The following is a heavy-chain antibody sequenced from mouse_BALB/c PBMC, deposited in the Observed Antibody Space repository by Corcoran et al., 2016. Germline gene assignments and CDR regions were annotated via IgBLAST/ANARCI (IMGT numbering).Heavy chain of an antibody. V-gene: IGHV3-6*02. CDR2: ISYDGSN. CDR3: ARAGDGYYWFAY. CDR1: GYSITSGSY. J-gene: IGHJ3*01. Sequence: DVQLQESGPGLVKPSQSLSLTCPVTGYSITSGSYWNWIRQFPGNKLEWMGYISYDGSNNYNPSRKNRISITRDKTKNQFFLKLNSVTTEDTATYCCARAGDGYYWFAYWGQGTLVTVSA. D-gene: IGHD2-3*01.